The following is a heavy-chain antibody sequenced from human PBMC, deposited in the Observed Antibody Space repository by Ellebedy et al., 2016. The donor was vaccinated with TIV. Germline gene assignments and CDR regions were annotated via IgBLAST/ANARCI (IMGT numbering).Heavy chain of an antibody. CDR3: ARDLGDSSGWCDY. D-gene: IGHD6-19*01. CDR1: GYTFTSYD. V-gene: IGHV1-8*01. CDR2: MNPNSGNT. J-gene: IGHJ4*02. Sequence: AASVKVSCKASGYTFTSYDINWVRQATGQGLEWMGWMNPNSGNTGYAQKLQGRVTMTRDTSTSTVYRELSSLRSEDTAVYYCARDLGDSSGWCDYWGQGTLVTVSS.